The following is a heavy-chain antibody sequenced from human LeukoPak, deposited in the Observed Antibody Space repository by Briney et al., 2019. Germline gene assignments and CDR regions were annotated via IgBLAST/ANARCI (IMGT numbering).Heavy chain of an antibody. D-gene: IGHD2-15*01. Sequence: PSETLSLTCTVSGGSLSSYYWSWIRQPPGKGLEWIGYIYYSGSTSYNPSLKSRVTISVDTSKNQFSLKLTSVTAADTALYYCAGDLRGSSCYDYWGQGTLVTVSS. V-gene: IGHV4-59*01. J-gene: IGHJ4*02. CDR3: AGDLRGSSCYDY. CDR2: IYYSGST. CDR1: GGSLSSYY.